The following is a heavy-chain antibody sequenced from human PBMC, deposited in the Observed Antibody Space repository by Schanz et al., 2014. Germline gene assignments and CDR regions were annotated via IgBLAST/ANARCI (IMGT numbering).Heavy chain of an antibody. V-gene: IGHV4-61*02. CDR2: VFPNGIT. J-gene: IGHJ2*01. CDR3: ARDTTWRLDL. D-gene: IGHD1-1*01. Sequence: QVQLQESGPGLVKPSHTLSLTCTVSGGSIRSGTYYWSWIRQPAGKALEWVGRVFPNGITNYNPSLKTRAPRARDASKTQCSLAQTSLAAADTAVYYCARDTTWRLDLWGRGTLVTVSS. CDR1: GGSIRSGTYY.